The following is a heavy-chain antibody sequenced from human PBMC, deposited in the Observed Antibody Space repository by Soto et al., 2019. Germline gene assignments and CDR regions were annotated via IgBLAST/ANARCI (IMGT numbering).Heavy chain of an antibody. Sequence: QVQLVQSGAEVKKPGASVKVSCKASGYTFASYAISWMRQAPGQGLEWMGWSSAYNGNTNYAQKLQGRVTMTTDTSTSTAYTELRSLRSDDTAVYYCARDPPPPDYWGQGTLVTVSS. CDR1: GYTFASYA. V-gene: IGHV1-18*01. CDR2: SSAYNGNT. J-gene: IGHJ4*02. CDR3: ARDPPPPDY.